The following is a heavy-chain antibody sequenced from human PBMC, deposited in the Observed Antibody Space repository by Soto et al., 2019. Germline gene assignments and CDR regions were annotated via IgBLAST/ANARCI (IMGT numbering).Heavy chain of an antibody. CDR2: ISAYNGNT. V-gene: IGHV1-18*01. J-gene: IGHJ6*03. Sequence: ASVKVSCKASGYTFTSYGISWVRQAPGQGLEWMGWISAYNGNTNYAQKHQGRVTMTTDTSTSTAYMELRSLRFDDTAVYYCARVSVAAPRAMDVWGKGTTVTVSS. CDR3: ARVSVAAPRAMDV. CDR1: GYTFTSYG. D-gene: IGHD6-6*01.